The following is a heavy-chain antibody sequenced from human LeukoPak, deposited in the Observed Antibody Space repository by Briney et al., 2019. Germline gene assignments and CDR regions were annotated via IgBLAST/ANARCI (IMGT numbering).Heavy chain of an antibody. CDR3: ARGNDYMLGYYYYGMDV. V-gene: IGHV3-48*01. CDR2: ISSSSTI. CDR1: GFTFSSYS. Sequence: GGSLRLSCAASGFTFSSYSMNWVRQAPGKGLEWVSYISSSSTIYYADSVKGRFTISRDNSKNTLYLQMNSLRAEDTAVYYCARGNDYMLGYYYYGMDVWGQGTTVTVSS. J-gene: IGHJ6*02. D-gene: IGHD4-11*01.